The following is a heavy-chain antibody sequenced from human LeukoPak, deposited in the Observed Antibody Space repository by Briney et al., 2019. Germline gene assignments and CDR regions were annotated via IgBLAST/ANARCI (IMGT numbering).Heavy chain of an antibody. Sequence: GGSLRLSCAASGFTFSDYHMNWIRQAPGKGLEWISYISPGGHTTYFADYVKGRFTLSRDNAKNSLSLQMNSLTAKDTAVYYCAAGRDITVAGPGGYFDYWGQGTLVTVSS. D-gene: IGHD6-19*01. J-gene: IGHJ4*02. CDR3: AAGRDITVAGPGGYFDY. CDR1: GFTFSDYH. CDR2: ISPGGHTT. V-gene: IGHV3-11*01.